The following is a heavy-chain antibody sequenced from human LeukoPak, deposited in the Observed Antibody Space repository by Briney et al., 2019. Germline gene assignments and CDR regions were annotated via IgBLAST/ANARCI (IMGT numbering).Heavy chain of an antibody. J-gene: IGHJ4*02. D-gene: IGHD5-12*01. CDR3: ARMVTVATISFEYYFDY. Sequence: SETLSLTCTVSDGSIRSFYWSWIRQPPGKGLEWMGDIYYSGSTNYNPSLKSRVTISVDTSKKQFSLRLSSVTAADTAVYFCARMVTVATISFEYYFDYWGQGTLVTVSS. CDR2: IYYSGST. CDR1: DGSIRSFY. V-gene: IGHV4-59*01.